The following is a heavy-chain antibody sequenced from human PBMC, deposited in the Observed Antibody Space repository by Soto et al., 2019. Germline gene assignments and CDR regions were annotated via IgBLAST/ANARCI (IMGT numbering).Heavy chain of an antibody. CDR1: GGTFSSYA. CDR2: IIPIFGTA. Sequence: SVKVSCKASGGTFSSYAISWVRQAPGQGLEWMGGIIPIFGTANYAQKFQGRVTITADESTSTAYMELSSLRSEDTAVYYCARDGNSSWSYYYYYGMEVWGQGTTGTVFS. CDR3: ARDGNSSWSYYYYYGMEV. V-gene: IGHV1-69*13. D-gene: IGHD6-19*01. J-gene: IGHJ6*01.